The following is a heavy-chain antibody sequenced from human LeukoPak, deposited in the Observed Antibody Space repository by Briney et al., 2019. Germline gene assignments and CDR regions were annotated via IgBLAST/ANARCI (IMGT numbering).Heavy chain of an antibody. CDR2: IYYSGST. CDR3: ARDLHYDSSGYYLDY. V-gene: IGHV4-59*01. Sequence: SETLSLTCTVSGGSISSYYWSWIRQPPGKGLEWIGYIYYSGSTNYNPSLKSRVTISVDTSKNQFSLKLSSVTAADTAVYYCARDLHYDSSGYYLDYWGQGTLVTVSS. J-gene: IGHJ4*02. D-gene: IGHD3-22*01. CDR1: GGSISSYY.